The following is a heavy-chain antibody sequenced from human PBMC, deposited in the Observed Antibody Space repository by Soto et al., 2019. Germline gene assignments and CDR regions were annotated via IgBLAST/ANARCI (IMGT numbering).Heavy chain of an antibody. Sequence: QVQLQDSGPGLVKPSETLSLTCTVSGGSVSSGGYYWSWIRQPPGKGLEGIGYIYYTGSTNYTPALKSRVTISVATSKNPFSLKLNSVSAADTAVYYCATRGAAAGDFDYWGQGTLVTVSS. J-gene: IGHJ4*02. CDR3: ATRGAAAGDFDY. D-gene: IGHD6-13*01. CDR2: IYYTGST. V-gene: IGHV4-61*08. CDR1: GGSVSSGGYY.